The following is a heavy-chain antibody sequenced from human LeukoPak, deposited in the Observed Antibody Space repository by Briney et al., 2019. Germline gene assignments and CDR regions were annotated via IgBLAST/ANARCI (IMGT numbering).Heavy chain of an antibody. CDR1: GFTSSNYY. J-gene: IGHJ4*02. Sequence: GGSLRLSCAASGFTSSNYYMDWVRQAPGKGLEWVGRNKNKGNNYTTEYAASVKGRFTISRDDSKNSLYLQMNSLKSEDTAVYFCAREGDSSGPDFVYWGQGTLVTVSS. CDR2: NKNKGNNYTT. D-gene: IGHD6-19*01. CDR3: AREGDSSGPDFVY. V-gene: IGHV3-72*01.